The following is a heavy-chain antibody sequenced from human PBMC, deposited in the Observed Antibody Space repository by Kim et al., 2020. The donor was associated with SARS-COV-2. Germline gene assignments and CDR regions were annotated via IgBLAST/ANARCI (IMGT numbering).Heavy chain of an antibody. D-gene: IGHD5-12*01. J-gene: IGHJ4*02. CDR2: ISTSSGYT. CDR1: GFTFSDYY. Sequence: GGSLRLSCAASGFTFSDYYMSWIRQAPGKGLEWISYISTSSGYTNYVDSVKGRFTISRDNAKNSLSLQMNSLRAEDTAVYYCARGGGYSGLRFDYWGQGT. CDR3: ARGGGYSGLRFDY. V-gene: IGHV3-11*05.